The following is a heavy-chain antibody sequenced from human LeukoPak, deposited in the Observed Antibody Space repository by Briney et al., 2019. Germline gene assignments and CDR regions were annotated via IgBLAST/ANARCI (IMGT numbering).Heavy chain of an antibody. CDR3: ASHRGRYYDSGSYYYFYY. CDR2: VYYTGTT. Sequence: SETLSLTCTVSGGSISSSGNYWGWIRHPPGEGLEWVGSVYYTGTTFDNPSLTRRVTTAVDTSKNHFSLNPSSVTAADTAVYYCASHRGRYYDSGSYYYFYYWGQGTLGTVSS. CDR1: GGSISSSGNY. V-gene: IGHV4-39*02. D-gene: IGHD3-10*01. J-gene: IGHJ4*02.